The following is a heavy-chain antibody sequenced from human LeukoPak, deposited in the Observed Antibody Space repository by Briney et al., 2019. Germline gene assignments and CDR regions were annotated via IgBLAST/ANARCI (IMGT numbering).Heavy chain of an antibody. D-gene: IGHD3-22*01. CDR2: IYHSGST. Sequence: PSGTLSLTCAVSGGSISSSNWWSWVRQPPGKGLEWIGEIYHSGSTNYNPSLKSRVTISVDKSKNQFSLKLSSVTAADTAIYYCARIVTVIVVVDAFDIWGQGTMVTVSS. CDR3: ARIVTVIVVVDAFDI. V-gene: IGHV4-4*02. J-gene: IGHJ3*02. CDR1: GGSISSSNW.